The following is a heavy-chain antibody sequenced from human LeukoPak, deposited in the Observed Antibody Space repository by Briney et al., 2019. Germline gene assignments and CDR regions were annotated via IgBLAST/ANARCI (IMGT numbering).Heavy chain of an antibody. CDR1: GYSFTSYW. V-gene: IGHV5-51*01. CDR2: IYPGDSDT. D-gene: IGHD3-22*01. Sequence: GESLKISWKGSGYSFTSYWIGWVRQMPGKGLEWMGIIYPGDSDTRYSPSFQGQVTISADKSISTAYLQWSSLKASDTAMYYCARSSNYYDSSGYPFDYWGQGTLVTVSS. CDR3: ARSSNYYDSSGYPFDY. J-gene: IGHJ4*02.